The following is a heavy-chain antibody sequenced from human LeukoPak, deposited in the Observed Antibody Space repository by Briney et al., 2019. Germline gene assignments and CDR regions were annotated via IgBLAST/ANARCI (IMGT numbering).Heavy chain of an antibody. D-gene: IGHD3-22*01. Sequence: GESLKISCKGSGYSFTSYWIGWVRQMPGKGLVWMVIIYPGDSDTRYSPSFQGQVNISADMSISTAYLQWSSLKASDTAMYYCVRPALSSGYYSLNYWGQGTLVTVSS. J-gene: IGHJ4*02. CDR2: IYPGDSDT. CDR3: VRPALSSGYYSLNY. CDR1: GYSFTSYW. V-gene: IGHV5-51*01.